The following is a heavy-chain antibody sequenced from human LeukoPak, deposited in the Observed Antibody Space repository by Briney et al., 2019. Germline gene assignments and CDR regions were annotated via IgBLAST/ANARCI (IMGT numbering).Heavy chain of an antibody. CDR1: GGTFSSYA. D-gene: IGHD3-9*01. V-gene: IGHV1-69*04. Sequence: SVKVSCKASGGTFSSYAISWVRQAPGQGLEWMGRIVPILGIANYAQKFQGRVTITADKSTSTAYMELSSLRSEDTAVYYCARGGPTIPEDYWGQGTLVTVSS. CDR3: ARGGPTIPEDY. CDR2: IVPILGIA. J-gene: IGHJ4*02.